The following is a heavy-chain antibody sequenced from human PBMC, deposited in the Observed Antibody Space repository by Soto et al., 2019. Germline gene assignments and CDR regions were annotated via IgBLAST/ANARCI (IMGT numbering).Heavy chain of an antibody. CDR1: GFTFSSYD. CDR2: ISSNGGTT. CDR3: VRRVSGNYDY. J-gene: IGHJ4*02. D-gene: IGHD1-7*01. V-gene: IGHV3-64*01. Sequence: EVQLAESGGGMVQPGGSLRLSCVASGFTFSSYDMHWLRQAPGKGLEYVSSISSNGGTTYYGNSVKGRFTISSDNSKNTLYLQMGSLRAEDMAVYYCVRRVSGNYDYWGQGNLVTVSS.